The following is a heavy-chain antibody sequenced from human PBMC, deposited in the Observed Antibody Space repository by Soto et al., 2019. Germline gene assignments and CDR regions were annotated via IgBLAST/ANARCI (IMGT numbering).Heavy chain of an antibody. CDR2: INPSGGST. J-gene: IGHJ6*02. Sequence: GASVKVSCKASGYTFTSYYMHWVLQAPGQGLEWMGIINPSGGSTSYAQKFQGRVTMTRDTSTSTVYMELSSLRSEDTAVYYCARDKGSSWYLLPYYGMDVWGQGTTVTVSS. CDR3: ARDKGSSWYLLPYYGMDV. D-gene: IGHD6-13*01. CDR1: GYTFTSYY. V-gene: IGHV1-46*01.